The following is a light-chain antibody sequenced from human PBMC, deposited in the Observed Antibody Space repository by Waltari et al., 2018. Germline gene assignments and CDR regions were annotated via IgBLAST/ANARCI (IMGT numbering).Light chain of an antibody. Sequence: QSVLPQPPAVSGTPGQRVSLSCSGGSPNIGLTEANWYPQLPGTAPKLLIYSSRQRPSGVPDRFSGFRSGTSASLAISGLQSEDEADYICAAWDDSLNGWVFGGGTKLTVL. V-gene: IGLV1-44*01. CDR3: AAWDDSLNGWV. CDR2: SSR. J-gene: IGLJ3*02. CDR1: SPNIGLTE.